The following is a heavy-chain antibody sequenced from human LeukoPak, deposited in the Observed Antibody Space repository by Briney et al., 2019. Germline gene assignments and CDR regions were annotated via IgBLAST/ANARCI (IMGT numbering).Heavy chain of an antibody. D-gene: IGHD3-22*01. J-gene: IGHJ4*02. Sequence: ASVKVSCKASGYTFTGYYMHWVRQAPGQGLEWMGRINPNSGGTNYAQKFQGRVTMTRDTSIGTAYMELSRLTSDDTAVYYCARGYDTSGYYYVGYWGQGTLVTVSS. CDR2: INPNSGGT. CDR1: GYTFTGYY. CDR3: ARGYDTSGYYYVGY. V-gene: IGHV1-2*06.